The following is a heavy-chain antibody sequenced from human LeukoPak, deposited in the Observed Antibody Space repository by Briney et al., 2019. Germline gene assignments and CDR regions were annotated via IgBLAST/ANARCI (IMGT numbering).Heavy chain of an antibody. V-gene: IGHV4-39*07. D-gene: IGHD1-26*01. CDR2: IYYSGST. J-gene: IGHJ4*02. Sequence: SETLSLTCTVSGGSISSSSYYWGWIRQPPGKGLEWIGSIYYSGSTYYNPSLKGRVTISVDTSKNQFSLKLSSVTAADTAVYYCAREPNRGGYYAPFDYWGQGTLVTVSS. CDR1: GGSISSSSYY. CDR3: AREPNRGGYYAPFDY.